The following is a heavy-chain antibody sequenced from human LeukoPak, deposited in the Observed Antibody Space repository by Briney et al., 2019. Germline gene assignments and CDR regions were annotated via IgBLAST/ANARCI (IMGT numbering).Heavy chain of an antibody. J-gene: IGHJ4*02. CDR1: GFTFSSYG. CDR2: ISYDGGNK. Sequence: PGRSLRLSCAASGFTFSSYGMHWVRQAPGKGLEWGAVISYDGGNKYYADSVKGRFTISRDNAKNTLYLQMNSLRAEDTAVYYCVGYYYRSGSPYWGQGTLVTVSS. CDR3: VGYYYRSGSPY. D-gene: IGHD3-10*01. V-gene: IGHV3-30*03.